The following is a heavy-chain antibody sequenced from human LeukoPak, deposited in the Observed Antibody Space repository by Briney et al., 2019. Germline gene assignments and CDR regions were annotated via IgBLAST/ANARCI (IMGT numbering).Heavy chain of an antibody. CDR1: GGSISSYY. Sequence: SETLSLTCTVSGGSISSYYWSWIRQPPGKGLEWIGYIYYSGSTNYNPSLKSRVTISVDTSKNQFSLKLSSVTAADTAVYYCARGWPGAGYLPVYWYFDLWGRGTLVTVSS. CDR3: ARGWPGAGYLPVYWYFDL. CDR2: IYYSGST. V-gene: IGHV4-59*01. J-gene: IGHJ2*01. D-gene: IGHD3-9*01.